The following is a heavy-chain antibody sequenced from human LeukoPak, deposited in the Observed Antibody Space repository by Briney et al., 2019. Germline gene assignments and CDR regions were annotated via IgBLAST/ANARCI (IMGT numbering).Heavy chain of an antibody. J-gene: IGHJ4*02. D-gene: IGHD5-18*01. CDR2: IYTSGST. CDR1: GGSISSYY. Sequence: SETLSLTCTVSGGSISSYYWSWIRQPAGKGLEWIGRIYTSGSTYYNPSLKSRVTMSVDTSKNQFSLKLSSVTAADTAVYYCASGVVGYSYGPSVDYWGQGTLVTVSS. V-gene: IGHV4-4*07. CDR3: ASGVVGYSYGPSVDY.